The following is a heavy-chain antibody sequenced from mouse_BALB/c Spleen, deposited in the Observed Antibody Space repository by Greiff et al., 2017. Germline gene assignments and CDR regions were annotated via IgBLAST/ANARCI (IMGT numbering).Heavy chain of an antibody. CDR3: ASLYGNVDY. V-gene: IGHV5-9*03. CDR1: GFTFSSYT. J-gene: IGHJ2*01. D-gene: IGHD2-1*01. Sequence: EVMLVESGGGLVKPGGSLKLSCAASGFTFSSYTMSWVRHTPEKRLEWVATISSGGGNTYYPDSVKGRFTISRDNAKNNLYLQMSSLRSEDTALYYCASLYGNVDYWGQGTTLTVSS. CDR2: ISSGGGNT.